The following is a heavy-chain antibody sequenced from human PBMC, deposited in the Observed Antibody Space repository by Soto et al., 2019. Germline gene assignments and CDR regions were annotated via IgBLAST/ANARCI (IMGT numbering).Heavy chain of an antibody. CDR1: GFTFSDPY. D-gene: IGHD3-10*01. CDR3: ASSWFGELKSFDF. V-gene: IGHV3-72*01. J-gene: IGHJ4*02. Sequence: EVQLVESGGGLVQPGGSLRLSCAASGFTFSDPYMEWVLQAPGKGLEWVGRGRIKANSYTTEYAASVKGRFTFSRDDSKNSLSLQMNSLKTEDTAAYYCASSWFGELKSFDFCGQATLVTVSS. CDR2: GRIKANSYTT.